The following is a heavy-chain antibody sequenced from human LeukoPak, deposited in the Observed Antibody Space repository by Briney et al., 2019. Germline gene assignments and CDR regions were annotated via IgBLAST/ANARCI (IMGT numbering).Heavy chain of an antibody. Sequence: SETLSLTCTVSGGSISSYYWSWIRQPPGKGLEWIGYIYYSGSTNYNPSLKSRVTISVDTSKNQFSLKLSSVTAADTAVYYCARGRLGYCSGGSCYTDWPFDYWGQGTQVTVSS. CDR3: ARGRLGYCSGGSCYTDWPFDY. J-gene: IGHJ4*02. V-gene: IGHV4-59*01. D-gene: IGHD2-15*01. CDR2: IYYSGST. CDR1: GGSISSYY.